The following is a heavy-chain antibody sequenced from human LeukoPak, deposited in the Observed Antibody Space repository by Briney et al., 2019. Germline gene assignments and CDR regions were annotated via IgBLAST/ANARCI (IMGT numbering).Heavy chain of an antibody. CDR3: ARGHTAVTRHFDF. CDR1: GFTLATYN. Sequence: GGSLRLSCAASGFTLATYNMNWVRQAPGKGLEWVSSISSSSAYIYYADSVKGRFTISRDDAKNLLYLDMNSLRAEDTAVYYCARGHTAVTRHFDFWGQGTLVTVPS. V-gene: IGHV3-21*01. D-gene: IGHD4-17*01. J-gene: IGHJ4*02. CDR2: ISSSSAYI.